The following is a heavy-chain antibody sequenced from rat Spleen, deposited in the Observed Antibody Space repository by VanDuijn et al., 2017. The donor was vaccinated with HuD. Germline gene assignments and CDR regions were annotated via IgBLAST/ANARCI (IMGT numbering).Heavy chain of an antibody. V-gene: IGHV5-29*01. J-gene: IGHJ2*01. CDR2: INYDGSGT. CDR1: GFTFSDYY. CDR3: AREGTYYGDYFDY. D-gene: IGHD1-9*01. Sequence: EVQLVESDGGLVQPGRSLKLSCAASGFTFSDYYMAWVRQAQTKGLEWVATINYDGSGTYYRDSVKGRFTISRDNAKSTLYLQIDSLRSEDTATYYCAREGTYYGDYFDYWGQGVMVTVSS.